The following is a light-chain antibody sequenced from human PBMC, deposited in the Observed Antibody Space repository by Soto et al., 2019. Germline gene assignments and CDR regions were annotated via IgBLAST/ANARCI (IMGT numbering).Light chain of an antibody. V-gene: IGLV2-14*01. J-gene: IGLJ3*02. CDR2: EVS. CDR3: SSYTSSSTGV. Sequence: QSALTQPASVSGSPGQSITISCTGTSSDVGSYNYVSWYQHHPGKAPKLIIYEVSNRPSGVSNRFSGSKSDNTASLTISGLQAEDEADYYCSSYTSSSTGVFGGGTKLTVL. CDR1: SSDVGSYNY.